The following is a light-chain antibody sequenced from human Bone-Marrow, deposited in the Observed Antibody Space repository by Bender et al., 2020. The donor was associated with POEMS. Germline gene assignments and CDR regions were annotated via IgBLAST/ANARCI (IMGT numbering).Light chain of an antibody. V-gene: IGLV4-69*02. CDR2: VKSDGSH. CDR3: AAWDAGLSGGV. Sequence: QLVLTQSPSASASLGASVKLTCTLSSGHSSFAIAWHQQQPEKGPRYLMKVKSDGSHSKGDDIPDRFSGSSSGADRYLVISSLQSEDEADYYCAAWDAGLSGGVFGGGTKLTVL. CDR1: SGHSSFA. J-gene: IGLJ3*02.